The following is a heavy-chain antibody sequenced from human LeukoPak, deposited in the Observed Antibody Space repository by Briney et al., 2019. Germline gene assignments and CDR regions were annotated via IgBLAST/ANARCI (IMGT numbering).Heavy chain of an antibody. D-gene: IGHD4-17*01. CDR2: IIPILGIA. J-gene: IGHJ4*02. CDR3: TTHSIGEGYPLDY. Sequence: SVKVSCKASGGTFSSYAISWVRQAPGQGLEWMGRIIPILGIANYAQKFQGRVTITADKSTSTAYMELSSLRSEDTAVYYCTTHSIGEGYPLDYWGQGTLVTVSS. V-gene: IGHV1-69*04. CDR1: GGTFSSYA.